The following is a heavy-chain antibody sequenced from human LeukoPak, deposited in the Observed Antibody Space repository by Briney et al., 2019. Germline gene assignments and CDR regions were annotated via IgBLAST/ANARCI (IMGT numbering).Heavy chain of an antibody. D-gene: IGHD6-19*01. CDR3: AKDVIGQWLVS. Sequence: GGSQRLSCAASGFTVSSNYMSWVRQAPGKGLEWVSTLSGSGSTYYADSVKGRFSISRDNSKNTLSLQMNSLRAEDTAVYYCAKDVIGQWLVSWGQGTLVTVSS. J-gene: IGHJ5*02. CDR2: LSGSGST. V-gene: IGHV3-53*01. CDR1: GFTVSSNY.